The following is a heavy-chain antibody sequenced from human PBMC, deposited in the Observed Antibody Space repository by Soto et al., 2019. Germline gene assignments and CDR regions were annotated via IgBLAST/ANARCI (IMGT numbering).Heavy chain of an antibody. Sequence: QVQLQESGPGLVKPSETLSLSCTVSGDSVRNDYNSWIRQPPGKGLEWIGYISYSGSLNYNPSPKSRVTISVDTSKNQFSLKLSSVTAADTAVYYCARGRDGDYFDYWGQGTLVTVSS. J-gene: IGHJ4*02. CDR1: GDSVRNDY. CDR3: ARGRDGDYFDY. D-gene: IGHD4-17*01. V-gene: IGHV4-59*02. CDR2: ISYSGSL.